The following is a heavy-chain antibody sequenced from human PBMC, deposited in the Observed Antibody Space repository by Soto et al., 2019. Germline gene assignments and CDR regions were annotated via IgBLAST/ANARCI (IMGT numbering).Heavy chain of an antibody. J-gene: IGHJ4*02. D-gene: IGHD6-19*01. CDR3: ARDPGSSWFNYFDS. CDR1: GFNFGNHA. Sequence: VQLVESGGGLVQPGTSLRLSCTVSGFNFGNHAMHWVRRAPEKGLEWVSSINWNGGKTGYADSVKGRFTISRDDAKNSLYLQMNSLTPEDTALYYCARDPGSSWFNYFDSWGQGTLVSVSS. CDR2: INWNGGKT. V-gene: IGHV3-9*01.